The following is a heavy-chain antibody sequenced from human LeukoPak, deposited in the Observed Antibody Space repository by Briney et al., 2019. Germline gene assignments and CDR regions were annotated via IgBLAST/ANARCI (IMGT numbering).Heavy chain of an antibody. CDR3: ARNFQTGLDV. D-gene: IGHD2/OR15-2a*01. J-gene: IGHJ6*02. CDR1: GGSISSYY. CDR2: IYYSGST. Sequence: PSETLSLTCTVSGGSISSYYWSWIRQPPGKGLEWIGYIYYSGSTNYNPSLKSRVTISVDTSKNQFSLKLSSVIAADTAVYYCARNFQTGLDVWGQGTTVTVSS. V-gene: IGHV4-59*01.